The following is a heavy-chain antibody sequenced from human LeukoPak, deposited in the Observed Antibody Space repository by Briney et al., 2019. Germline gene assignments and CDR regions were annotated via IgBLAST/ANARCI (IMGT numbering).Heavy chain of an antibody. D-gene: IGHD2-2*01. V-gene: IGHV1-8*01. Sequence: GASVNVSCKASGYTFTSYDINWVRQATGQGLEWMGWMNPNSGNTGYAQKFQGRVTMTRNTSIGTAYMELSSLRSEDTAVYYCARVISSTRIYYYYYGMDVWGQGTTVTVSS. CDR3: ARVISSTRIYYYYYGMDV. CDR2: MNPNSGNT. CDR1: GYTFTSYD. J-gene: IGHJ6*02.